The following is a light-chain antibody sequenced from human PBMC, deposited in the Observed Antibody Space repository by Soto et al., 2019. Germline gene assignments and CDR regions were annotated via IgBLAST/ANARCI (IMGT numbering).Light chain of an antibody. J-gene: IGKJ5*01. CDR3: QQYVTSPAIT. Sequence: EIVLTQSPATLSLSPGERATLSCRSSETIRGLLAWYQQRPGQPPRLRIYDTSNRATGIPARFSGTGSETAFTLAISRLEPGDFALYYCQQYVTSPAITFGQGTRLRL. CDR2: DTS. V-gene: IGKV3-11*01. CDR1: ETIRGL.